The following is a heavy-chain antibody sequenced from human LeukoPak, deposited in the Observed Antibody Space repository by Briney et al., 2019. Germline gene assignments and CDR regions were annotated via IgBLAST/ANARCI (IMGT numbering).Heavy chain of an antibody. CDR1: GITLRNYG. CDR2: ISDSGGST. V-gene: IGHV3-23*01. Sequence: GGSLRLSCAVSGITLRNYGMSWVRQAPGKGLEWVAGISDSGGSTNYADSVKGRFTISRDNPKNTLYLQMNSLRAEDTAVYFCAKRGVVIRVILVGFHKEAYYFDSWGQGALVTVSS. J-gene: IGHJ4*02. D-gene: IGHD3-22*01. CDR3: AKRGVVIRVILVGFHKEAYYFDS.